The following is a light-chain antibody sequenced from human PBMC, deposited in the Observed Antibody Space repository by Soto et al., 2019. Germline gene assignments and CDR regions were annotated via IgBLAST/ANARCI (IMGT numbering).Light chain of an antibody. CDR3: NSYTTTSTSYV. J-gene: IGLJ1*01. CDR2: EVS. Sequence: QSVLTQPASVSGSPGQSITISCTGTSSDVGGYNYVSWYQQHPGKAPKLMIYEVSNRPSGVSNRFSGSKSGNTASLTISGLQAEDEADYYCNSYTTTSTSYVFGTGTKVTLL. CDR1: SSDVGGYNY. V-gene: IGLV2-14*01.